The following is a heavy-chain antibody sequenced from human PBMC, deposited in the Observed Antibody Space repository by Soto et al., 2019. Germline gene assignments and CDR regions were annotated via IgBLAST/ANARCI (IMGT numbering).Heavy chain of an antibody. CDR1: GFTFSSYA. V-gene: IGHV3-30-3*01. CDR3: ARDSGGYSGYDPKPYYYSGMDV. D-gene: IGHD5-12*01. Sequence: PGGSLRLSCAASGFTFSSYAMHWVRQAPGKGLEWVAVISYDGSNKYYADSVKGRFTISRDNSKNTLYLQMNSLRAEDTAVYYCARDSGGYSGYDPKPYYYSGMDVWGQGTTVTVSS. J-gene: IGHJ6*02. CDR2: ISYDGSNK.